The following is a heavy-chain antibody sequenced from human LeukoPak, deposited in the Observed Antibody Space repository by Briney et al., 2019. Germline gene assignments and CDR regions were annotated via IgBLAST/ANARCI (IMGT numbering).Heavy chain of an antibody. CDR3: ARGITYYDFWSGYLSHNWFDP. V-gene: IGHV1-8*01. Sequence: ASVEVSCKASGYTFTSYDINWVRQATGQGLEWMGWMNPNSGNTGYAQKFQGRVTMTRNTSISTAYMELSSLRSEDTAVYYCARGITYYDFWSGYLSHNWFDPWGQGTLVTVSS. D-gene: IGHD3-3*01. CDR1: GYTFTSYD. CDR2: MNPNSGNT. J-gene: IGHJ5*02.